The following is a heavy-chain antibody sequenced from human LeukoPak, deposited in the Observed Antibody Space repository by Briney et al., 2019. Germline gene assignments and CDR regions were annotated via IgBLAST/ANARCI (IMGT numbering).Heavy chain of an antibody. D-gene: IGHD3-10*01. CDR3: ARERRYYGSMSNYKTLDY. V-gene: IGHV3-33*01. J-gene: IGHJ4*02. CDR1: GFTFSSYG. Sequence: GRSLRLSCAASGFTFSSYGMHWVRQAPGKGLEWVAVIWYDGSNKYYADSVKGRFTISRDNSKNTLYLQMNSLRAEDTAVYYCARERRYYGSMSNYKTLDYWGQGTLVTVSS. CDR2: IWYDGSNK.